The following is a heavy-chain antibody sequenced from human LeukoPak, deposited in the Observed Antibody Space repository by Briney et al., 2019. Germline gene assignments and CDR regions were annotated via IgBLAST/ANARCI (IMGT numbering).Heavy chain of an antibody. CDR2: IYYSGST. D-gene: IGHD3-16*01. J-gene: IGHJ3*02. V-gene: IGHV4-39*07. CDR1: GGSISSSSYY. CDR3: ATIAWGAFDI. Sequence: PSETLSLTCTVSGGSISSSSYYWGWIRQPPGKGLEWIGSIYYSGSTYYNPSLKSRVTISVDTSKNQFSLKLSSVTAADTAVYYCATIAWGAFDIWGQGTMVTVSS.